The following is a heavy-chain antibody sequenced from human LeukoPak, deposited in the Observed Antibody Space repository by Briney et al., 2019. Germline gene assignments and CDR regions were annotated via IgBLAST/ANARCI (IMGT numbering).Heavy chain of an antibody. Sequence: PSETLSLTCAVYGGSFSGYYWSWIRQPPGKGLEWIGEINHSGSTNYNPSLKSRVTISVDTSKNQFSLKLSSGTAADTAVYYCARGRITIFGVVIATPAPIYDYWGQGTLVTVSS. J-gene: IGHJ4*02. CDR2: INHSGST. CDR3: ARGRITIFGVVIATPAPIYDY. D-gene: IGHD3-3*01. V-gene: IGHV4-34*01. CDR1: GGSFSGYY.